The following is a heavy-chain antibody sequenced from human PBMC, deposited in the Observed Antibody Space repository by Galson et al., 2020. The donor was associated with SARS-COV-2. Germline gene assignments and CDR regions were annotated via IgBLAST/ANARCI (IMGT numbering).Heavy chain of an antibody. J-gene: IGHJ6*02. CDR2: ISSGSSYI. Sequence: GGSLRLSCAASGFPFSSYSMIWVRQAPGKGLEWVSSISSGSSYIYYADSVRGRFSMFRDNAKNSLYLQMNSLGVEDTAVYYCARLGGMATTPNTYYYYGMDVWGQGTTVTVSS. CDR1: GFPFSSYS. D-gene: IGHD3-16*01. CDR3: ARLGGMATTPNTYYYYGMDV. V-gene: IGHV3-21*01.